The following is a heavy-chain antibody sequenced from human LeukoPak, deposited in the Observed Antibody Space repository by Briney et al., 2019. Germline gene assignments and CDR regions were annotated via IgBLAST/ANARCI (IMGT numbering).Heavy chain of an antibody. CDR3: AKEPTRLEYYFDY. CDR2: ISYDGSNK. J-gene: IGHJ4*02. D-gene: IGHD5-12*01. Sequence: GGSLRLSCAASGFTFSSYGMHWVRQAPGKGLEWVAVISYDGSNKYYADSVKGRFTISRDNSKNTLYLQMNSLRAEDTAVYYCAKEPTRLEYYFDYWGQGTLVTVSS. V-gene: IGHV3-30*18. CDR1: GFTFSSYG.